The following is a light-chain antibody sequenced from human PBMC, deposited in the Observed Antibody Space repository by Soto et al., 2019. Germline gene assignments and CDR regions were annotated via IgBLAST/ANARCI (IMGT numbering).Light chain of an antibody. J-gene: IGKJ4*01. V-gene: IGKV1-33*01. CDR1: QDIKNY. CDR2: DAS. Sequence: DIQMTQSPSSLSASVGDRFTITCLATQDIKNYLNWYQQKSGKAPKLLIYDASDLETGVPSRFSGSGSGTDFTFTINSLQPEDIATYYCQQYDNLPLTFGGGTKVDIK. CDR3: QQYDNLPLT.